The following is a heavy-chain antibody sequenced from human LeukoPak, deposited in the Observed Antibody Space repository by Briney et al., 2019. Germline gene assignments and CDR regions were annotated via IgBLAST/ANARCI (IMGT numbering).Heavy chain of an antibody. D-gene: IGHD3-22*01. J-gene: IGHJ4*02. CDR2: IYNNGST. CDR3: ARLLYDSSGSYFDF. CDR1: GGSFSGYY. Sequence: SETLSLTCAVYGGSFSGYYWNWIRQPPGKGLEWIGYIYNNGSTNYNPSLKSRVTISVDTSKNQFSLKLSSVTAADTAVYYCARLLYDSSGSYFDFWGQGTLVTVSS. V-gene: IGHV4-59*08.